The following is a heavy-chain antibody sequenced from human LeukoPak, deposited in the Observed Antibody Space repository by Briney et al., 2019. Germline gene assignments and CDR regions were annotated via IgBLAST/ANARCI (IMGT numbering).Heavy chain of an antibody. CDR1: GYTFSDYS. D-gene: IGHD1-26*01. CDR3: VRDLRRMGATTAYLHY. Sequence: GGSLRLSCAASGYTFSDYSMNWVRQAPGRGLEWLSSICRGDCHAYYADSLEGRVTISRDDAKTTLYLQMTSLRVDDMAIYYCVRDLRRMGATTAYLHYWGQGTLVTVSS. V-gene: IGHV3-21*01. CDR2: ICRGDCHA. J-gene: IGHJ4*02.